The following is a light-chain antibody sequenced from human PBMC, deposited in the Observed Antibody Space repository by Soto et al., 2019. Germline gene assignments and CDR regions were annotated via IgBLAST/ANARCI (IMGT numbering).Light chain of an antibody. V-gene: IGLV2-8*01. CDR1: SSDVGGYNY. Sequence: QLVLTQPPSASGSPGQSVTISCTGTSSDVGGYNYVSWYQQHPGKAPKLMIYEVSKRPSGVPDRFSGSKSGNTASLTVSGLQAEDEADYYCSSYAVSNNFGVVFGGGTKVTVL. CDR2: EVS. J-gene: IGLJ2*01. CDR3: SSYAVSNNFGVV.